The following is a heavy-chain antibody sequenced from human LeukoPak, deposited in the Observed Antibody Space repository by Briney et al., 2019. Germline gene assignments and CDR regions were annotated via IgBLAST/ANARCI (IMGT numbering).Heavy chain of an antibody. CDR3: ARVWQLMAEFQH. J-gene: IGHJ1*01. CDR1: GYTFTGYH. Sequence: ASVKVSCKASGYTFTGYHMHWVRQAPGQGLERMGWINPNSGGTNYAQKFQGRVTMTRDTSISTAFMELSRLRSDDTAVYYCARVWQLMAEFQHWGQGTLVTVSS. CDR2: INPNSGGT. V-gene: IGHV1-2*02. D-gene: IGHD1-1*01.